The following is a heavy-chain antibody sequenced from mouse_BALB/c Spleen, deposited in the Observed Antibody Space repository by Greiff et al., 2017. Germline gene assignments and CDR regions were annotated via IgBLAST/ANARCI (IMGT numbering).Heavy chain of an antibody. Sequence: VQLQQSGAELARPGASVKLSCKASGYTFTSYWMQWVKQRPGQGLEWIGAIYPGDGDTRYTQKFKGKATLTADKSSSTAYMQLSSLASEDSAVYYCARDYYGYLAYWGQGTLVTVSA. CDR1: GYTFTSYW. CDR2: IYPGDGDT. V-gene: IGHV1-87*01. CDR3: ARDYYGYLAY. J-gene: IGHJ3*01. D-gene: IGHD1-2*01.